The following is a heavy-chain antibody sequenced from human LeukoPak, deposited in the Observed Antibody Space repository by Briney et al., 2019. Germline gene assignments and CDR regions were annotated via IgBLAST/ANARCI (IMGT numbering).Heavy chain of an antibody. CDR1: GGTFSSYA. CDR2: IIPIFGTA. CDR3: ARTNIVVVPAAISYYYYGMDV. J-gene: IGHJ6*02. V-gene: IGHV1-69*01. D-gene: IGHD2-2*01. Sequence: SSVKVSCTASGGTFSSYAISWVRQAPGQGLEWMGGIIPIFGTANYAQKFQGRVTITADESTSTAYMELSSLRSEDTAVYYCARTNIVVVPAAISYYYYGMDVWGQGTTVTVSS.